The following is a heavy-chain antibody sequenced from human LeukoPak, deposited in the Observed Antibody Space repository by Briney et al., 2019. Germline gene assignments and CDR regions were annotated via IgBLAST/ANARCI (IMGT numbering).Heavy chain of an antibody. D-gene: IGHD4-17*01. CDR3: ARTDYGAEFDY. V-gene: IGHV4-39*01. Sequence: PSETLSLTCTVSGVSISSSSYYWGWLRQPPGKGLEWIGRIYYSGSTYYHPSLKSRVTISVDTSKNQFSLKLSSVTAAATAVYYCARTDYGAEFDYWGHGILVTVSS. CDR1: GVSISSSSYY. CDR2: IYYSGST. J-gene: IGHJ4*01.